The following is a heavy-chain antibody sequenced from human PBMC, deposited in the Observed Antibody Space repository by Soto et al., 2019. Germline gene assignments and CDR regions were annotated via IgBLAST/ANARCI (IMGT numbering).Heavy chain of an antibody. V-gene: IGHV3-23*01. D-gene: IGHD5-12*01. CDR1: GFTFRDYA. J-gene: IGHJ6*02. CDR3: ARRLGPNHMDI. Sequence: PGGSLRLSCAASGFTFRDYAMTWVRQAPGKGLEWVSAIGGRDVNTYYAASVKGRLTISRDNSKNTLYLQMNSLRADDTAVYYCARRLGPNHMDIWGQGTTVTVSS. CDR2: IGGRDVNT.